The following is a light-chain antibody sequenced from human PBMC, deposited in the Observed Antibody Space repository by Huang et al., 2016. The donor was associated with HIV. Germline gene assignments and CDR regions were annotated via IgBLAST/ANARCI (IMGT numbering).Light chain of an antibody. CDR2: AAS. J-gene: IGKJ2*01. CDR3: QQSYSITRYT. V-gene: IGKV1-39*01. Sequence: DIQMTQSPSSLSASVGDRVTITCRASQNIGRDLNWYQPKSGKAPKLLSYAASSLQRCVPSRVSGIGFGTDFTLTISSLQPEDFATYYCQQSYSITRYTFGQGTKVEIK. CDR1: QNIGRD.